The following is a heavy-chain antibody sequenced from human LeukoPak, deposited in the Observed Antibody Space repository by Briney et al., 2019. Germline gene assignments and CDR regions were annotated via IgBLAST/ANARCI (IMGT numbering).Heavy chain of an antibody. Sequence: GESLKISCKGSGYSFTSYWVGWVRQMPGKGLEWMGITYPGDSDTRYSPSFQGQVTISADKSISTAYLQWSSLKASDTAMYYCARHMVRPLHNWFDPWGQGTLVTVSS. J-gene: IGHJ5*02. D-gene: IGHD3-10*01. CDR2: TYPGDSDT. CDR1: GYSFTSYW. V-gene: IGHV5-51*01. CDR3: ARHMVRPLHNWFDP.